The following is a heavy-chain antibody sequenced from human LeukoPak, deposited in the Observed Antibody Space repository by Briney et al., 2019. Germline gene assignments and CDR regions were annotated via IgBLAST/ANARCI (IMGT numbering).Heavy chain of an antibody. J-gene: IGHJ4*02. V-gene: IGHV3-21*01. CDR3: ARETFCTNTTCPIGDHFDY. D-gene: IGHD2-2*01. CDR1: GFTFSSYS. Sequence: GGSLRLSCAASGFTFSSYSTNWVRQAPGKGLEWVSSISSSSRYIYYADSLKGRFTISRDNAKNSLYLQMNSLRAEDTAVYYCARETFCTNTTCPIGDHFDYWGQGTLVTVSS. CDR2: ISSSSRYI.